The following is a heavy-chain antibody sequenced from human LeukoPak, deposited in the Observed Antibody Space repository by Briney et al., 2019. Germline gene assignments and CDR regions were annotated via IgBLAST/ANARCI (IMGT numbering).Heavy chain of an antibody. Sequence: SETLSLTCTVSGGSISSYYWSWIRQPAGKGLEWIGRIYTSGSTNYNPSLKSRVTISVDKSKNQFSLKLSSVTAADTAVYYCARAPYSSGWHGGFDYWGQGTLVTVSS. V-gene: IGHV4-4*07. CDR3: ARAPYSSGWHGGFDY. J-gene: IGHJ4*02. CDR2: IYTSGST. CDR1: GGSISSYY. D-gene: IGHD6-19*01.